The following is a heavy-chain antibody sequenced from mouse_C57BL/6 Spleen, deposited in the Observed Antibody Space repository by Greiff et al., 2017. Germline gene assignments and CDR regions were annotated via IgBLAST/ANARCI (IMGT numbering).Heavy chain of an antibody. D-gene: IGHD1-1*01. Sequence: QVQLKQSGAELAKPGASVKLSCKASGYTFTSYWMHWVKQRPGQGLEWIGYINPSSGYTKYNQKFKDKATLTADKSSSTAYMQLSSLTYEDSAVYYCAREGYGSRRYFDVWGTGTTVTVSS. V-gene: IGHV1-7*01. J-gene: IGHJ1*03. CDR3: AREGYGSRRYFDV. CDR2: INPSSGYT. CDR1: GYTFTSYW.